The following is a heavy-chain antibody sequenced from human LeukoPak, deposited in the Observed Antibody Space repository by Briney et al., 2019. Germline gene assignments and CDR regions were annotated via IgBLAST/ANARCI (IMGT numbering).Heavy chain of an antibody. J-gene: IGHJ4*02. CDR1: GFTFSDYQ. Sequence: GRSLRLSCAASGFTFSDYQMTWVRQAPGKGLEWVATIKQDENEKYYVDSVRGRFTISRDNAKNSLFLHMNSPRDEDTAVYYCARRTPGTSKSDYWGQGTLVIVSS. CDR3: ARRTPGTSKSDY. CDR2: IKQDENEK. D-gene: IGHD6-13*01. V-gene: IGHV3-7*05.